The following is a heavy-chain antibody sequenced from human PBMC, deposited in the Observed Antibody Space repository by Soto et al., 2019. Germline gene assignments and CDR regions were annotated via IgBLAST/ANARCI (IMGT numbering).Heavy chain of an antibody. D-gene: IGHD6-19*01. CDR2: ISGSGDRT. Sequence: EVQLLDSGGGLVQPGGSLRISCAASGFTFSTHSMSWVRQAPGKGLEWVSAISGSGDRTYYVDSVKGRFTISRDNSKNTLYLQMYSLRAEDTAVYYCAQEDSGCRKGPCVRSWGQGTLVTVSS. J-gene: IGHJ5*02. CDR3: AQEDSGCRKGPCVRS. V-gene: IGHV3-23*01. CDR1: GFTFSTHS.